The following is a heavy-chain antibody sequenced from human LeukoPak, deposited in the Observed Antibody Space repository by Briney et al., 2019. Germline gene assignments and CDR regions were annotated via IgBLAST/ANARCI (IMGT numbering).Heavy chain of an antibody. V-gene: IGHV3-53*01. CDR3: AKDPTPGEPYYFDY. Sequence: GGSLRLSCAASGFTVSSNYMSWVRQAPGKGLEWVSVIYSGGSTYYADSVKGRFTISRDNSKNTLYLQMNSLRAEDTAVYYCAKDPTPGEPYYFDYWGQGTLVTVSS. CDR2: IYSGGST. D-gene: IGHD3-16*01. J-gene: IGHJ4*02. CDR1: GFTVSSNY.